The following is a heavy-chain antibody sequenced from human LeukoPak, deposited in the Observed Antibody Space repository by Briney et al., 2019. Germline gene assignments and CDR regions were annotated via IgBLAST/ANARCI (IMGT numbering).Heavy chain of an antibody. Sequence: SETLSLTCAVYGGSFSGYYWSWIRQPPGKGLELIWEINHSGSTNYNPSLKSRVTISVDTSKNQFSLKLSSVTAADTAVYYCARDGRYCSSTSCYRYWFDPWGQGTLVTVSS. J-gene: IGHJ5*02. CDR2: INHSGST. CDR1: GGSFSGYY. V-gene: IGHV4-34*01. CDR3: ARDGRYCSSTSCYRYWFDP. D-gene: IGHD2-2*02.